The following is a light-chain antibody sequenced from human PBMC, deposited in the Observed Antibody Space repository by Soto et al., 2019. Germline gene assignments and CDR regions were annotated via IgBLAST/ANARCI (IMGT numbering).Light chain of an antibody. CDR2: EAS. CDR3: SSFTSTNTQV. J-gene: IGLJ1*01. V-gene: IGLV2-14*01. CDR1: NSDVGSFRY. Sequence: QSVLTQPASVSGSPGQSVTISCTGTNSDVGSFRYVSWYQQHPGKAPKLLIFEASYRPSGVSTRFSGSKSGNTASLTISGLRTEDEADYHCSSFTSTNTQVFGTGTKVTVL.